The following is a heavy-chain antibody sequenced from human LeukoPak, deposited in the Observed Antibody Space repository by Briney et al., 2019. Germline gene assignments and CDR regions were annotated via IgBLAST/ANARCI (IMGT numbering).Heavy chain of an antibody. J-gene: IGHJ4*02. CDR1: GFSLSNSGAS. CDR3: AHYDILTGYYVMS. Sequence: SGPTLANPTQTLTLTCNFSGFSLSNSGASVGWIRQPPGKPLEWLPLLYWDADKRCRPTLKSSLAPAMANSKNHVLLTMTNMEPVDTATYYCAHYDILTGYYVMSWGQGTLVTVSS. D-gene: IGHD3-9*01. CDR2: LYWDADK. V-gene: IGHV2-5*02.